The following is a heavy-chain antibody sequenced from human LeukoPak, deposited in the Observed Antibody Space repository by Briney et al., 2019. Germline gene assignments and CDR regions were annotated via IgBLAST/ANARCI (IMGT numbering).Heavy chain of an antibody. D-gene: IGHD2-21*02. V-gene: IGHV3-23*01. J-gene: IGHJ4*02. CDR2: ISGSGGST. CDR1: GFTFSSYA. Sequence: GGSLRLSCAASGFTFSSYAMSWVRQAPGKGLEWVSGISGSGGSTYYADSVKGRFTISRDNSKNTLYLQMNSLRAEDTAVYYCAKEKAYCGGDCYSMVDYWGQGTLVTVSS. CDR3: AKEKAYCGGDCYSMVDY.